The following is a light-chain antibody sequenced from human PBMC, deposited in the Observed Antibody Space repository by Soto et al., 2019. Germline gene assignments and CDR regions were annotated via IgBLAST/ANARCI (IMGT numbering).Light chain of an antibody. CDR1: QTVRSSN. CDR2: GAS. CDR3: QQWFT. J-gene: IGKJ3*01. V-gene: IGKV3-20*01. Sequence: EIVLTQSPGTLSLSPGERATLSCRASQTVRSSNLAWYQQKPGQAPRLLIYGASSRAPGIPDRFSASASGADFSLTISRLEPADFAVYYCQQWFTFGPGTKVDIK.